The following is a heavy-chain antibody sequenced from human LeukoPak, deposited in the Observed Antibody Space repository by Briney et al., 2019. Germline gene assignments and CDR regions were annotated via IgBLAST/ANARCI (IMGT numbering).Heavy chain of an antibody. CDR3: ARGGVGATTYVWFDP. J-gene: IGHJ5*02. D-gene: IGHD1-26*01. Sequence: ASVKVSCKASGYTFTNYYIHWVRQAPGQGLECMGIINPSGGSTSYAQKFQGRVTMTRDMSTSTVYMELSSLRSEDTAVYYCARGGVGATTYVWFDPWGQGTLVTVSS. CDR2: INPSGGST. V-gene: IGHV1-46*01. CDR1: GYTFTNYY.